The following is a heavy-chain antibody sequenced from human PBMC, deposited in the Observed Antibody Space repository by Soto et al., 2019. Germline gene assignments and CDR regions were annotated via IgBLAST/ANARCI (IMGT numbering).Heavy chain of an antibody. CDR3: ARRISSTPASKYSSSSRGVFDY. J-gene: IGHJ4*02. V-gene: IGHV4-59*12. Sequence: LSLTCTVSGGSISSYYCSWIRQPPGKGLEWIGYIYYSGSTNYNPSLKSRVTISVDTSKNQFSLKLSSVTAADTAVYYCARRISSTPASKYSSSSRGVFDYWGQGTLVTVSS. D-gene: IGHD6-6*01. CDR1: GGSISSYY. CDR2: IYYSGST.